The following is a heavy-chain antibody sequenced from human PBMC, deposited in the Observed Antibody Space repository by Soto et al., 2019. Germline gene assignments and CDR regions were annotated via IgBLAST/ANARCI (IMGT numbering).Heavy chain of an antibody. Sequence: QVQLVESGGGVVQSGRPLRLSCAASGFTFSTSGMHWIRQAPGKGLEWVAMISHDGGATYYVDSVKGRFTISRDTDKNTLHLQMDSLRPEDTATYYCAKDWGSSGWYNWFDPWGQGTLVTVSS. D-gene: IGHD6-13*01. CDR1: GFTFSTSG. CDR3: AKDWGSSGWYNWFDP. CDR2: ISHDGGAT. V-gene: IGHV3-30*18. J-gene: IGHJ5*02.